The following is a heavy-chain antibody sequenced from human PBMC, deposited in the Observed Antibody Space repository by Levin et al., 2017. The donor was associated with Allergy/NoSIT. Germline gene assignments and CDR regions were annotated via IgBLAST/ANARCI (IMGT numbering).Heavy chain of an antibody. J-gene: IGHJ4*02. CDR1: GFSFEGFA. CDR3: VKDVGWTVAGGFDH. CDR2: MSWNIGNI. D-gene: IGHD6-19*01. V-gene: IGHV3-9*01. Sequence: GGSLRLSCAAPGFSFEGFAMHWVRRAPGKGLEWVSGMSWNIGNIGYADSVKGRFTISRDNAKNSLYLQMDSLRVDDTAVYYCVKDVGWTVAGGFDHWGQGTLVTVSS.